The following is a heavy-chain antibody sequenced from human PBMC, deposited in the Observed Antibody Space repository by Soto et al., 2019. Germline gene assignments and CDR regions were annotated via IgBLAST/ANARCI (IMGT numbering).Heavy chain of an antibody. Sequence: SETLSLTCTVSGGSISSYYWSWIRQPPGKGLEWIGYIYYSGSTNYNPSLKSRVTISVDTSKNQFSLKLSSVTAADTAVYYCARWVPAAILDAFDIWGQGTMVTVSS. J-gene: IGHJ3*02. V-gene: IGHV4-59*01. CDR3: ARWVPAAILDAFDI. CDR2: IYYSGST. CDR1: GGSISSYY. D-gene: IGHD2-2*01.